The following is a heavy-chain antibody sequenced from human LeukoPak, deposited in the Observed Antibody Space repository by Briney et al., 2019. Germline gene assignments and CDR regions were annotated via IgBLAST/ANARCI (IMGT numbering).Heavy chain of an antibody. Sequence: ASVKLSCKACGYTFSDYYIHWVRQAPGQGLEWMGWITPNSGGTKYAQRFQGRVTMTRDTSISTAYMDLSSLGSDDTAVFYCVRKSATRRTSEFDYWGQGTPVTVSS. V-gene: IGHV1-2*02. D-gene: IGHD2-15*01. CDR2: ITPNSGGT. J-gene: IGHJ4*02. CDR3: VRKSATRRTSEFDY. CDR1: GYTFSDYY.